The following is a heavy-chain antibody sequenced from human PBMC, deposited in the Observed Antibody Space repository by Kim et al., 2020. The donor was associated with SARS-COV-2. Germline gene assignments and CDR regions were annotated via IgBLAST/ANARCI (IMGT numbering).Heavy chain of an antibody. J-gene: IGHJ3*02. CDR3: ARLYSSSLVGAFDI. CDR1: GFTFSSYS. D-gene: IGHD6-6*01. Sequence: GGSLRLSCAASGFTFSSYSMNWVRQAPGKGLEWVPSISSSSSYVYYADSVKGRFTISRDNDKNSLYLQMNSLRAEDTAVYYCARLYSSSLVGAFDIWGQGTMVTVSS. CDR2: ISSSSSYV. V-gene: IGHV3-21*01.